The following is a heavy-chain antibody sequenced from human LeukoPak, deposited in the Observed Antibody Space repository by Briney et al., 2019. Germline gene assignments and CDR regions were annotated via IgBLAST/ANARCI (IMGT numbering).Heavy chain of an antibody. Sequence: SETLSLTCTVSGGSVSSSGYYWGWIRQPPGKGLEWIGTIHYNGGTYYNPSLKSRVTISVDTSKNQSSLKLSSVTAADTAVYYCARVGSYGYDYWGQGTLVTVSS. CDR2: IHYNGGT. V-gene: IGHV4-39*07. CDR3: ARVGSYGYDY. CDR1: GGSVSSSGYY. J-gene: IGHJ4*02. D-gene: IGHD5-18*01.